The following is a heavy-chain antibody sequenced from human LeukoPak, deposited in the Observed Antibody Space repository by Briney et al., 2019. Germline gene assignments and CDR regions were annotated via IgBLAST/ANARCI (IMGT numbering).Heavy chain of an antibody. CDR1: GFTFGDYA. D-gene: IGHD6-13*01. CDR3: TRDLGSSWSH. V-gene: IGHV3-49*04. CDR2: IRSKAYGGTT. Sequence: GGSLRLSCTASGFTFGDYAMSWVRQAPGKGLEWVGFIRSKAYGGTTEYAASVKGRFTISRDDSKSIAYLQMNSLKTEDTAVYYCTRDLGSSWSHWGQGTLVTVSS. J-gene: IGHJ4*02.